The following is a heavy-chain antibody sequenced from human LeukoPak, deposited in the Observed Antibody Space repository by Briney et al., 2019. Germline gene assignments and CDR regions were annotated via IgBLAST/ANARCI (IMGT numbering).Heavy chain of an antibody. CDR3: ARDHQENKWYRENTNWFDP. J-gene: IGHJ5*02. D-gene: IGHD1/OR15-1a*01. CDR2: IIPIFGTA. V-gene: IGHV1-69*13. CDR1: GGTFSSYA. Sequence: GASVKVSCKASGGTFSSYAISWVRQAPGQGLEWMGGIIPIFGTANYAQKFQGRVTITADESTSTAYMELSSLRSEDTAVYYCARDHQENKWYRENTNWFDPWGQGTLVTVSS.